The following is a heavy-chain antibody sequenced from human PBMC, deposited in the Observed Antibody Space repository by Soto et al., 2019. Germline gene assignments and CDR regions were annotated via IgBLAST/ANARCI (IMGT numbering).Heavy chain of an antibody. CDR3: AMVDNYVTPTPQDV. CDR2: ISPYSGNT. Sequence: QVQLVQSGDEVKKPGASVKVSCKASGYIFVNYGIAWVRQAPGQGLEWMGWISPYSGNTHYASKVQGRRTMXTXTXXGTAYMDLGSLTSDDTGVYYCAMVDNYVTPTPQDVWGQGTTVTVSS. D-gene: IGHD3-16*01. J-gene: IGHJ6*02. CDR1: GYIFVNYG. V-gene: IGHV1-18*01.